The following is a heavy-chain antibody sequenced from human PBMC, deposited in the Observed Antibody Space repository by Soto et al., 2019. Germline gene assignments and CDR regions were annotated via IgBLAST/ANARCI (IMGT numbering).Heavy chain of an antibody. CDR3: ARDQKLLWFGELYYGMDV. J-gene: IGHJ6*02. V-gene: IGHV4-59*11. Sequence: GGTIGDLGCRCIIKKPGKGLEWIGYIYYSGSTNYNPSLKSRVTISVDTSKNQFSLKLSSVTAADTAVYYCARDQKLLWFGELYYGMDVWGQGTTVTVSS. CDR1: GGTIGDLG. CDR2: IYYSGST. D-gene: IGHD3-10*01.